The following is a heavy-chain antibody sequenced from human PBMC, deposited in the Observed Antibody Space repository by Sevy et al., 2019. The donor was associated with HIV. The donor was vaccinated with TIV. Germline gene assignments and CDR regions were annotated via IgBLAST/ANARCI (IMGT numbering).Heavy chain of an antibody. CDR1: GFTFSNYW. V-gene: IGHV3-74*01. CDR3: TRISGVVVTAMGAFDI. Sequence: GGSLRLSCAASGFTFSNYWMHWVRQAPGKGLVWVSRINNDGSSTNYADSVKGRFTISRDNAKNTLYLQMNSLRAEDTVVYYCTRISGVVVTAMGAFDIWGQGTMVTVSS. CDR2: INNDGSST. J-gene: IGHJ3*02. D-gene: IGHD2-21*02.